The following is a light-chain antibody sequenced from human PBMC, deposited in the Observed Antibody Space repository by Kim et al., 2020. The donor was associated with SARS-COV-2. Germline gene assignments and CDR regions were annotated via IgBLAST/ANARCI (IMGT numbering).Light chain of an antibody. V-gene: IGLV3-19*01. J-gene: IGLJ2*01. CDR1: SLRSYY. CDR3: NSRDSNDNVV. CDR2: GKN. Sequence: VALGQTVRITCQGDSLRSYYATRYQQEPGQAPILVIYGKNNRPSGIPDRFSGSSSGNTASLTITGTQAGDEADYYCNSRDSNDNVVFGGGTQLTVL.